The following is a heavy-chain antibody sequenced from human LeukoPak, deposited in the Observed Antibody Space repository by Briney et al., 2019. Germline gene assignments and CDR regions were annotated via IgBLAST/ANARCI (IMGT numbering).Heavy chain of an antibody. J-gene: IGHJ4*02. CDR1: GFTFSSYA. CDR2: ISGSGGST. V-gene: IGHV3-23*01. CDR3: AKGGTFPARITMIVVVITPDY. Sequence: GGSLRLSCAASGFTFSSYAMSWVRQAPGKGLEWVSAISGSGGSTYYADSVKGRFTISRDNSKNTLYLQMNSLRAEDTAVYYCAKGGTFPARITMIVVVITPDYWGQGTLVTVSS. D-gene: IGHD3-22*01.